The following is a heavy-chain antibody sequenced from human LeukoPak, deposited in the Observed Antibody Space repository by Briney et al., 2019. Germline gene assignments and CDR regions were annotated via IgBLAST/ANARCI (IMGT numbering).Heavy chain of an antibody. CDR1: GGSISSYY. J-gene: IGHJ5*02. CDR2: IYYSGST. V-gene: IGHV4-59*12. CDR3: AAQDVNWFDP. D-gene: IGHD2-15*01. Sequence: SETLSLTCSVSGGSISSYYWSWIRQPPGKGLEWIGYIYYSGSTNYNPSLKSRVTISVDTSKNQFSLKLSSVTAADTAVYYCAAQDVNWFDPWGQGTLVTVSS.